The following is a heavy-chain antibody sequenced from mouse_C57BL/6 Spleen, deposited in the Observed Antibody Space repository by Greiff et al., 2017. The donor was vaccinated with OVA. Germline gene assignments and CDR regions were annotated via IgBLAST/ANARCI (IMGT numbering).Heavy chain of an antibody. CDR1: GYTFTSYG. D-gene: IGHD3-2*02. V-gene: IGHV1-81*01. J-gene: IGHJ4*01. CDR2: IYPRSGNT. CDR3: ARGGTAQATSYAMDY. Sequence: QVHVKQSGAELARPGASVKLSCKASGYTFTSYGISWVKQRTGQGLEWIGEIYPRSGNTYYNEKFKGKATLTADKSSSTAYMELRSLTSEDSAVYFCARGGTAQATSYAMDYWGQGTSVTVSS.